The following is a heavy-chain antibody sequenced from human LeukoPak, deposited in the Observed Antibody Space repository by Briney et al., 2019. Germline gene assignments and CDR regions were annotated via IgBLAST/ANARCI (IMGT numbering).Heavy chain of an antibody. Sequence: SGPTLVKPTQTLTLTCTFSGFSLSTSGVGVGWIRQPPGKALEWLALIYWNDDKRYSPSLKSRLTITKDTSKNQVVLTMTNMDPVDTATYYCAHRPIRSFHYYGSGSYYTHYFDYWGQGTLVTVSS. CDR1: GFSLSTSGVG. CDR2: IYWNDDK. J-gene: IGHJ4*02. V-gene: IGHV2-5*01. CDR3: AHRPIRSFHYYGSGSYYTHYFDY. D-gene: IGHD3-10*01.